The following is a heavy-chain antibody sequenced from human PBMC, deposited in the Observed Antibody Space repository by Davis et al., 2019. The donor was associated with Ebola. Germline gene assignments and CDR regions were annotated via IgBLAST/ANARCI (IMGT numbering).Heavy chain of an antibody. CDR1: GYTFTRYG. CDR2: ISAYNGNT. Sequence: AASVKVSCKASGYTFTRYGISWVRQAPGQGLEWLGWISAYNGNTNYAQNLQGRVTMTTDTSTNTAYMEVRSLRYDDTAVYYCARAVTMVLPSGWFDPWGQGTLVTVSS. CDR3: ARAVTMVLPSGWFDP. J-gene: IGHJ5*02. V-gene: IGHV1-18*01. D-gene: IGHD3-10*01.